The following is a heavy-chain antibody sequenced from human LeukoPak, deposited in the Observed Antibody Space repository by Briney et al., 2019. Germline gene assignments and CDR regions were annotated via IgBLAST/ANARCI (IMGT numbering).Heavy chain of an antibody. CDR2: IYYSRTT. CDR1: GGGSISSYY. Sequence: SETLSLTCTVSGGGSISSYYWSWIRQPPGKGLEWIVYIYYSRTTKYNPSLKGRGTISIDTSKNQCSLKLSSVTAADTAVYYCARAHHRSLWWWFDPWGQGTLVTVSS. V-gene: IGHV4-59*01. J-gene: IGHJ5*02. CDR3: ARAHHRSLWWWFDP. D-gene: IGHD2-21*01.